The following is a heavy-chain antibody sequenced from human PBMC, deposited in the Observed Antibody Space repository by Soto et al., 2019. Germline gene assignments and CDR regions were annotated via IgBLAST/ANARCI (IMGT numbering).Heavy chain of an antibody. CDR1: GFTFSTYN. Sequence: EVQVVESGGGLVEPGGSLRLSCEGSGFTFSTYNMDWVRQAPGKGLEWVSYMSNTGRTIFYADSVRGRFTISRDNAKNALFLQMISLRDEDTAVYYCARDGNRGYDMDVWGQGTTVTVSS. V-gene: IGHV3-48*02. CDR3: ARDGNRGYDMDV. CDR2: MSNTGRTI. J-gene: IGHJ6*02.